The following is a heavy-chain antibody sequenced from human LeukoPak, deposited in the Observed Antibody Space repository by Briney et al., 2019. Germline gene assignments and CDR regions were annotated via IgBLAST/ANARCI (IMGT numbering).Heavy chain of an antibody. CDR3: AKDIARFCTDGVCYT. Sequence: GGSLRLSCAASGFTFITYAMSWVRQAPGKGLEWVSGISGSGDDINYADSVKGRITISRDNSKNTLYLQMNSLRAEDTAVYYCAKDIARFCTDGVCYTWGQGTLVTVSS. J-gene: IGHJ4*02. CDR2: ISGSGDDI. V-gene: IGHV3-23*01. D-gene: IGHD2-8*01. CDR1: GFTFITYA.